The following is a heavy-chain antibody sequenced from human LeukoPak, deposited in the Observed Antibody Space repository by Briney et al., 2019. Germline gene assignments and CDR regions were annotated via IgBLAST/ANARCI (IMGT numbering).Heavy chain of an antibody. CDR1: GLSFSDHY. V-gene: IGHV3-72*01. D-gene: IGHD6-13*01. J-gene: IGHJ4*02. Sequence: GGSLRLSCAASGLSFSDHYMDWVRQAPGKGLEWVGRIRNKVSSYTTEYAASVKGRFTISRDDSKNSLYLQMNSLKTEDTAVYYCARDSGYYYIDYWGQGTLVTVSS. CDR3: ARDSGYYYIDY. CDR2: IRNKVSSYTT.